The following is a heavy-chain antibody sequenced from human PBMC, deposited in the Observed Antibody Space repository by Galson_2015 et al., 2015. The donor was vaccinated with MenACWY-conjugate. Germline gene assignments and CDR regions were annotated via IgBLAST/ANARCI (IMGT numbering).Heavy chain of an antibody. D-gene: IGHD2/OR15-2a*01. Sequence: SLRLSCAASGFTFSSHYMHWVRQVPGKELVWVSRINRDGSSTTYADSVKGRFTISRDNAKNTLYLEMSNLRAEDTAVYFCARDRIFYLRALPSNWFDPWGQGTLVTVSS. V-gene: IGHV3-74*03. CDR3: ARDRIFYLRALPSNWFDP. CDR2: INRDGSST. J-gene: IGHJ5*02. CDR1: GFTFSSHY.